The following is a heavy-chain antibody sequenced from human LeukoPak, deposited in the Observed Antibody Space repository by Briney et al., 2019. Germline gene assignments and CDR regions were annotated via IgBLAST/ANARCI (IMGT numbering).Heavy chain of an antibody. CDR2: ISGNGGST. Sequence: GGSLRLSCAASGFTLTSYAMHWVRQAPGKGLEYVSAISGNGGSTYYANSVKGRFTISRDNSKNTLYLQMGSLRAEDMAVYYCARGSSNTDYYYYMDVWGKGTTVTVSS. J-gene: IGHJ6*03. D-gene: IGHD4-11*01. V-gene: IGHV3-64*01. CDR1: GFTLTSYA. CDR3: ARGSSNTDYYYYMDV.